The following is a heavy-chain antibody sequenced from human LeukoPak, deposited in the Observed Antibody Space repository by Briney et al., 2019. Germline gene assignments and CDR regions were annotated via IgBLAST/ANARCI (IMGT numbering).Heavy chain of an antibody. CDR2: INSDGSST. CDR3: ATALSVTNNY. J-gene: IGHJ4*02. Sequence: GGSLRLSCAASGFTFSTYWMHWVRQAPGKGLGWVSHINSDGSSTSYADSVKGRFTISRDNAKNTLFLQMNRLRAEDTAVYYCATALSVTNNYWGQGTLVTVSS. D-gene: IGHD4-17*01. CDR1: GFTFSTYW. V-gene: IGHV3-74*01.